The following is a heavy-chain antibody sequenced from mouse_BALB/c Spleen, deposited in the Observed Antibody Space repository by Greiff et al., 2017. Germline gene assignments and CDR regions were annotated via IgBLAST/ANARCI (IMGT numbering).Heavy chain of an antibody. CDR3: ARVYYGLDAMDY. CDR2: IRNKANGYTT. J-gene: IGHJ4*01. D-gene: IGHD2-1*01. CDR1: GFTFTDYY. V-gene: IGHV7-3*02. Sequence: EVKLVESGGGLVQPGGSLRLSCATSGFTFTDYYMSWVRQPPGKALEWLGFIRNKANGYTTEYSASVKGRFTISRDNSQSILYLQMNTLRAEDSATYYCARVYYGLDAMDYWGQGTSVTVSS.